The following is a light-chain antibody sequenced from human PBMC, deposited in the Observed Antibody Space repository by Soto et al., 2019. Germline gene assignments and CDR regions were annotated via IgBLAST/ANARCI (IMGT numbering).Light chain of an antibody. CDR1: SGDIGGYNY. J-gene: IGLJ2*01. Sequence: QSALTQPASVSGSHGQSITIYCTGTSGDIGGYNYVSWYQQHPGKAPKLLISEVTNRPSGVSNRFSGSKSGNTASLTISGLQAEDEADYYCSSYTTNITPVVFGGGTKLTVL. CDR2: EVT. CDR3: SSYTTNITPVV. V-gene: IGLV2-14*01.